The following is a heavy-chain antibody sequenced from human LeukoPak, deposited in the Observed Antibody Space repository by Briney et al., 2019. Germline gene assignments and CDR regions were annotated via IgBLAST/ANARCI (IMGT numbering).Heavy chain of an antibody. CDR2: IYYSGST. J-gene: IGHJ4*02. V-gene: IGHV4-59*12. D-gene: IGHD3-3*01. Sequence: PSETLSLACTVSGGSISSYYWSWIRQPPGKGLEWIGYIYYSGSTNYNPSLKSRVTISVDTSKNQFSLKLSSVTAADTAVYYCAREYYEFSSGRYNEYYFDYWGQGTLVTVSS. CDR1: GGSISSYY. CDR3: AREYYEFSSGRYNEYYFDY.